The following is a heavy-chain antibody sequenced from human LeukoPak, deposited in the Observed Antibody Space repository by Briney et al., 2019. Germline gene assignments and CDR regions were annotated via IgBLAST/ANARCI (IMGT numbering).Heavy chain of an antibody. Sequence: SGTLSLTCAVSGGSISSSNWWSWVRQPPGKGLEWIGRIYTSGSTNYNPSLKSRVTMSVDTSKNQFSLKLSSVTAADTAVYYCATSSAKVDYWGQGTLVTVSS. CDR3: ATSSAKVDY. V-gene: IGHV4-4*02. CDR2: IYTSGST. CDR1: GGSISSSNW. D-gene: IGHD2-2*01. J-gene: IGHJ4*02.